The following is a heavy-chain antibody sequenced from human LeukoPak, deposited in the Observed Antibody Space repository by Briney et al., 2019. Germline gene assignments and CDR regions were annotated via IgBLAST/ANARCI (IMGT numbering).Heavy chain of an antibody. Sequence: SETLSLTCTVSGGSISSGGYYWRWIRRHPGKGLEWIGCIYYSGTTYYHPSLTSRVAIPVDTSKNQFSLKLSSVTAADTVVYYSTRSGTVTTWNYWGQGTLVTVSS. CDR3: TRSGTVTTWNY. CDR1: GGSISSGGYY. CDR2: IYYSGTT. J-gene: IGHJ4*02. V-gene: IGHV4-31*03. D-gene: IGHD4-17*01.